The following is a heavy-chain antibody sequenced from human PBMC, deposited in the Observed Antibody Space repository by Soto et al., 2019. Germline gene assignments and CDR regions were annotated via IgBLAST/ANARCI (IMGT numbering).Heavy chain of an antibody. CDR1: GFTFSNYA. Sequence: PGGSLRLSCAASGFTFSNYAMNWVRQAPGKGLEWVSTISGSGGSPYYADSVKGRFTISRDNSKNTLYLQMNSLRAEDTAVYYCAKDRGTAMVLDAFDIWGQGTMVTVS. J-gene: IGHJ3*02. CDR3: AKDRGTAMVLDAFDI. V-gene: IGHV3-23*01. CDR2: ISGSGGSP. D-gene: IGHD5-18*01.